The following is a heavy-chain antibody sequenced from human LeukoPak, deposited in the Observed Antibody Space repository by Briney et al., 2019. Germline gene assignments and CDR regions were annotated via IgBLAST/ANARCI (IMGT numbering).Heavy chain of an antibody. CDR3: AKDIGIAGDY. V-gene: IGHV3-9*01. J-gene: IGHJ4*02. CDR1: GFTFDDYA. D-gene: IGHD6-13*01. CDR2: ISWNSGSI. Sequence: PGRSLRLSCAASGFTFDDYAMHWVRQAPGKGLEWVSGISWNSGSIGYADSVKGRFTISRDNAKNSLYLQMNSLRAEDTALYYCAKDIGIAGDYWGQGTLVTASS.